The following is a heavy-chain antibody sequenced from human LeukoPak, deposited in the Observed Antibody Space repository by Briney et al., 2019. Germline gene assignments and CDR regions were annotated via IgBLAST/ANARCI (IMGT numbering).Heavy chain of an antibody. CDR1: GFTVSSNY. J-gene: IGHJ4*02. D-gene: IGHD6-19*01. CDR2: IYSGGST. Sequence: GGSLRLSCAASGFTVSSNYMSWVRQAPGKGLEWVSVIYSGGSTYYADSVKGRFTISRDNSKNTLYLRMNSLRAEDTAVYYCARDPKILYSSGWYAVDYWGQGTLVTVSS. V-gene: IGHV3-53*05. CDR3: ARDPKILYSSGWYAVDY.